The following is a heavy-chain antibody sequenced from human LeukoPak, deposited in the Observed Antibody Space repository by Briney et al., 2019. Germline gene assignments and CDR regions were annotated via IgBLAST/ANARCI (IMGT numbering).Heavy chain of an antibody. D-gene: IGHD5-18*01. Sequence: SVKVSCKASGGTFSSYAISWVRQAPGQGLEWMGRIIPILGIANYAQKFQGRVTMTEDTSTDTAYMELSSLRSEDTAVYYCATVRGYSYGPQGDAFDIWGQGTMVTVSS. CDR3: ATVRGYSYGPQGDAFDI. CDR1: GGTFSSYA. CDR2: IIPILGIA. J-gene: IGHJ3*02. V-gene: IGHV1-69*04.